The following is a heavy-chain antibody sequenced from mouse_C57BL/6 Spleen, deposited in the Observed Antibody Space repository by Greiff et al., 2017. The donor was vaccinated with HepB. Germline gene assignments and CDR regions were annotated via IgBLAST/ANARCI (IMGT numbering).Heavy chain of an antibody. CDR1: GYTFTSYW. CDR2: IYPGSGST. V-gene: IGHV1-55*01. CDR3: ARRMGYYYGSSYGSYAMDY. D-gene: IGHD1-1*01. Sequence: QVQLKQPGAELVKPGASVKMSCKASGYTFTSYWITWVKQRPGQGLEWIGDIYPGSGSTNYNEKFKSKATLTVDTSSSTAYMQLSSLTSEDSAVYYCARRMGYYYGSSYGSYAMDYWGQGTSVTVSS. J-gene: IGHJ4*01.